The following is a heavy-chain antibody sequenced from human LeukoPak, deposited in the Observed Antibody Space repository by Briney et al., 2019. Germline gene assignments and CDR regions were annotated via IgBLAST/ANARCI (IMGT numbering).Heavy chain of an antibody. D-gene: IGHD2-8*01. CDR2: LNQDGSDE. CDR1: GLTLGRYW. V-gene: IGHV3-7*03. CDR3: VCRGCRANACFAASFRCFDH. Sequence: GRSLRLSCAASGLTLGRYWLTWVRQAPGKGLEWVANLNQDGSDEHYVDSARGRFTVSRDNAKNSLHLQMNNLRNEDTAVYHCVCRGCRANACFAASFRCFDHWGRGTRVTVSS. J-gene: IGHJ4*02.